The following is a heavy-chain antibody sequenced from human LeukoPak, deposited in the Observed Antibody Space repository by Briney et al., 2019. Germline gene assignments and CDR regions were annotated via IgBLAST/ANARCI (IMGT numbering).Heavy chain of an antibody. CDR2: ITSTSTYI. D-gene: IGHD3-10*01. V-gene: IGHV3-21*01. Sequence: PGGSLRLSCAASGFTFSGCSMNWVRQAPGKGLEWVSFITSTSTYIYYADSVKGRFTISRDNANNSLYLQMNSLRAEDTAVYYCAAMVRGVIYFDYWGQGSLVTVSS. J-gene: IGHJ4*02. CDR3: AAMVRGVIYFDY. CDR1: GFTFSGCS.